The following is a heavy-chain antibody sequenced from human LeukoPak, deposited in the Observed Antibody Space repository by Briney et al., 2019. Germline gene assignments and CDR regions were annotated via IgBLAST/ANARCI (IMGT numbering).Heavy chain of an antibody. Sequence: SETLSLTCTVSGGSISSGDYYWSWIRQPPGTGLEWIGYIYYRGSTYYNPSLKSRVTISVDDTSKNQFSLKLSSVTAADTAVYYCAREHDYGGSDPWGQGTLVTVSS. CDR1: GGSISSGDYY. V-gene: IGHV4-30-4*01. J-gene: IGHJ5*02. CDR3: AREHDYGGSDP. CDR2: IYYRGST. D-gene: IGHD4-23*01.